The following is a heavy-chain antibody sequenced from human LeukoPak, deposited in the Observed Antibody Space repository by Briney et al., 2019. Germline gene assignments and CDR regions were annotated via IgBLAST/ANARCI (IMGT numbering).Heavy chain of an antibody. CDR3: ARGVYSSGWSFDY. CDR1: GFTFGTYI. V-gene: IGHV3-48*02. CDR2: ITSSSGTI. Sequence: GGSLRLSCAASGFTFGTYIMNWVRQAPGMGLEWVSYITSSSGTIYYADSVKGRFTISRDNAKNSLYLQMNSLRDEDTAVYYCARGVYSSGWSFDYWGQGTLVTVSS. D-gene: IGHD6-19*01. J-gene: IGHJ4*02.